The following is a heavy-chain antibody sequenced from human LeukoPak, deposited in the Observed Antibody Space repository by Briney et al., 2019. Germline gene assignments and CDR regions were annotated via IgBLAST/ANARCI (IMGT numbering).Heavy chain of an antibody. Sequence: ASVKVSCKVSGYTLTELSMHWVRQAPGKGLEWMGGFDPEDGETIYAQKFQGRVTMTEDTSTDTAYMELSSLRSEDTAVYYCARGSYYDILTGYYRWYYFDYWGQGTLVTVSS. CDR2: FDPEDGET. CDR1: GYTLTELS. CDR3: ARGSYYDILTGYYRWYYFDY. V-gene: IGHV1-24*01. J-gene: IGHJ4*02. D-gene: IGHD3-9*01.